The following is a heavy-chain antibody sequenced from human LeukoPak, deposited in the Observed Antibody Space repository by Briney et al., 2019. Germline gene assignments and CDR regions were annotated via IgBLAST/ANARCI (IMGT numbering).Heavy chain of an antibody. CDR3: ARGLGITMVRGPELDY. CDR1: GGSFSGYY. Sequence: NPSGTLSLTCAVYGGSFSGYYWSWIRQPPGKGLEWIGEINHSGSTNYNPSLKSRVTISVDTSKNQFSLKLSSVTAADTAVYYCARGLGITMVRGPELDYWGQGTLVTVSS. D-gene: IGHD3-10*01. CDR2: INHSGST. V-gene: IGHV4-34*01. J-gene: IGHJ4*02.